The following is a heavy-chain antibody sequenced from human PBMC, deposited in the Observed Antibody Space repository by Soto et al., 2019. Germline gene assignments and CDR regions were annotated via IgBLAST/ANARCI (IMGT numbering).Heavy chain of an antibody. CDR1: GGSISSYY. CDR2: IYYSGTTT. D-gene: IGHD1-26*01. J-gene: IGHJ4*02. CDR3: ARLGGSYAVPHFDY. Sequence: SETLSLTCTVSGGSISSYYWSLIRQPPGKGLEWIGYIYYSGTTTNYNPSLKSRVTLSVDTSKNQFSLKLSSVTAADTAVYYCARLGGSYAVPHFDYWGQGTLVTVSS. V-gene: IGHV4-59*08.